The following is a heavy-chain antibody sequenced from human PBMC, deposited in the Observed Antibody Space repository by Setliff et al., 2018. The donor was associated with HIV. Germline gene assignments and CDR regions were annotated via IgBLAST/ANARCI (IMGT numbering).Heavy chain of an antibody. CDR3: ARHRDPPGSRWIYYYYYMDL. Sequence: SETLSLTCAVYGGSFSGYYWSWIRQPPGKGLEWIGFIHYSGSTYYKPSLRSRLTISVDTSKNQVSLRLSSVTAADTGVYYCARHRDPPGSRWIYYYYYMDLWGEGTTVTVSS. CDR1: GGSFSGYY. J-gene: IGHJ6*03. CDR2: IHYSGST. D-gene: IGHD6-13*01. V-gene: IGHV4-34*01.